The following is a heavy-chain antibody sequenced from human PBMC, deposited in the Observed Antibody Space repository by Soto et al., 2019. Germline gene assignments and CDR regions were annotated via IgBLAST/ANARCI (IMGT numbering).Heavy chain of an antibody. D-gene: IGHD5-12*01. CDR3: ARGYSGYLAWFDP. CDR1: GYTFTSYA. J-gene: IGHJ5*02. V-gene: IGHV1-3*01. Sequence: QVQLVQSGAEVKKPGASVKVSCKASGYTFTSYAMHWVRQAPGQRLEWMGWINAGNGNTKYSQKCRGRGTLTRYPAASQAYMELSSLRSEETAVYYCARGYSGYLAWFDPWGQGTLVTVSS. CDR2: INAGNGNT.